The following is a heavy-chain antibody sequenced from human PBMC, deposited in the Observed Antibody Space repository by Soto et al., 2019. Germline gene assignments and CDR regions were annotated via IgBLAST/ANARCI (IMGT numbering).Heavy chain of an antibody. D-gene: IGHD3-22*01. V-gene: IGHV1-69*02. CDR3: ARSLLGDHYDSDGLDT. CDR2: IIPMFEMT. J-gene: IGHJ5*02. Sequence: QVQLVQSGTEVKKPGSSVTVSCKASGGPYSKYSISWVRQAPGQGLEWMGRIIPMFEMTNYAQKFQGRVTITADKSTSTVYMDLSSLRSEDTAVYYCARSLLGDHYDSDGLDTWGQGTLVSVSS. CDR1: GGPYSKYS.